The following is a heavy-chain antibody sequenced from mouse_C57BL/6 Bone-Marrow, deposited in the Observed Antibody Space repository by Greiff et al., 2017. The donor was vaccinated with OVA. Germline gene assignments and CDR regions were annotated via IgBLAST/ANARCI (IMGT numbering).Heavy chain of an antibody. CDR2: ISGGGGNT. Sequence: VESGGGLVKPGGSLKLSCAASGFTFSGYPMSWVRPTPEQRLAWVATISGGGGNTYYPARVKGRFTISRDTANNTLYLQMSSLRAEDTALYYCARQISRDYWGKGTSVTVSS. CDR1: GFTFSGYP. J-gene: IGHJ4*01. V-gene: IGHV5-9*01. CDR3: ARQISRDY.